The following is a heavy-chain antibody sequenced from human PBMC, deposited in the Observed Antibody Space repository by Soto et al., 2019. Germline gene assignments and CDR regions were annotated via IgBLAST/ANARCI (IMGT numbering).Heavy chain of an antibody. CDR1: GYSFTSYW. V-gene: IGHV5-51*01. J-gene: IGHJ6*02. CDR3: ARRIAARKLSRYYYYGMDV. D-gene: IGHD6-6*01. Sequence: PVESLKISCKGSGYSFTSYWIGWVRQMPGKGLEWMGIIYPGDSDTRYSPSFQGQVTISADKSISTAYLQWSSLKASDTAMYYCARRIAARKLSRYYYYGMDVWGQGTTVTVSS. CDR2: IYPGDSDT.